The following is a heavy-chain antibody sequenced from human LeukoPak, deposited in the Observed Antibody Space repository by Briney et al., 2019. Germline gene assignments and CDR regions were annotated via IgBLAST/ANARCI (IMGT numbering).Heavy chain of an antibody. Sequence: GGSLRLSCAASGFTFSSYSMSWVRQAPGKGLEWVSSISSSGAYIYYGDSVKGRFSISRDNAKNSLYLQMNSLRAEDTAVYYCAKGSTYGDYVLFDYWGQGTLVTVSS. J-gene: IGHJ4*02. D-gene: IGHD4-17*01. V-gene: IGHV3-21*01. CDR3: AKGSTYGDYVLFDY. CDR2: ISSSGAYI. CDR1: GFTFSSYS.